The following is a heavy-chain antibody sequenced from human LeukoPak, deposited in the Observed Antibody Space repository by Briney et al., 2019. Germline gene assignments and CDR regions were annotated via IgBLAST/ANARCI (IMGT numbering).Heavy chain of an antibody. J-gene: IGHJ4*02. CDR2: ISAYNGNT. CDR3: ARDGYYYDSSGYYPEKKNFDY. D-gene: IGHD3-22*01. Sequence: ASVKVSCKASGYTFTSYGISWVRQAPGQGLEWMGWISAYNGNTNYAQKLQGRVTMTTDTSTSTAYMELSSLRSEDTAVYYCARDGYYYDSSGYYPEKKNFDYWGQGTLVTVSS. V-gene: IGHV1-18*01. CDR1: GYTFTSYG.